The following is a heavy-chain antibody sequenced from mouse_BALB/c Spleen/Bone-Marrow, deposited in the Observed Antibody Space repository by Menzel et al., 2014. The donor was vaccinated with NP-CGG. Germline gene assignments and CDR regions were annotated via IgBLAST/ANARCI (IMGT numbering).Heavy chain of an antibody. CDR2: ISNGGGTT. J-gene: IGHJ1*01. Sequence: EVQLQESGGGLVQPGGSLKLSCAASGFTFSSYIMSWVRQAPEKRLEWVATISNGGGTTYYPDTVKGRFTISRDKAKITLYLQMNSMKSEDQAMYCCSRHGYYGGCYVWNFDVWGPGTTVTVSS. CDR3: SRHGYYGGCYVWNFDV. V-gene: IGHV5-12-2*01. D-gene: IGHD1-1*01. CDR1: GFTFSSYI.